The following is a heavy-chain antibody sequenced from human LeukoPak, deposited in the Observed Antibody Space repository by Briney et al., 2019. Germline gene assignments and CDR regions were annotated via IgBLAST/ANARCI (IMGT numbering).Heavy chain of an antibody. V-gene: IGHV4-39*01. CDR2: IYYSGST. Sequence: SETLTLTCTVSGASISSSSYYWGWIRQPPGKGLEWIGSIYYSGSTYYNPSLKSRVTISLDTSKNQFSLKLSSVTAADTAVYYCASPYFDYWGQGTLVTVSS. CDR1: GASISSSSYY. CDR3: ASPYFDY. J-gene: IGHJ4*02.